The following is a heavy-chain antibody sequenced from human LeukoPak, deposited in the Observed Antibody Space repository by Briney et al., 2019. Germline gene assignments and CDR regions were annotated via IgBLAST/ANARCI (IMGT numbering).Heavy chain of an antibody. CDR3: ARKVSGYGYYYYMDV. J-gene: IGHJ6*03. CDR2: ISAYNGNT. D-gene: IGHD3-22*01. Sequence: ASVKVSCKASGYTFTSYGISWVRQAPGQGLEWMGWISAYNGNTNYAQKLQGRVTMTTDTSTSTAYMELRSLRSDDTAVYYCARKVSGYGYYYYMDVWGKETTVTISS. CDR1: GYTFTSYG. V-gene: IGHV1-18*01.